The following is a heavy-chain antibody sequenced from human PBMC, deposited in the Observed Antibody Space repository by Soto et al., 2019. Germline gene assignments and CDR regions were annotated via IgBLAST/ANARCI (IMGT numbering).Heavy chain of an antibody. J-gene: IGHJ5*02. V-gene: IGHV4-34*01. CDR2: INHSGST. Sequence: QVQLQQWGAGLLKPSETLSLTCAVYGGSFSGYYWSWIRQPPGKGLEWIGEINHSGSTNYNPSLKSRVTISVDTSKNQFSLKLSSVTAADTAVYYCVRGRFHYYGSGRYNWFDPWGQGTLVTVSS. CDR1: GGSFSGYY. D-gene: IGHD3-10*01. CDR3: VRGRFHYYGSGRYNWFDP.